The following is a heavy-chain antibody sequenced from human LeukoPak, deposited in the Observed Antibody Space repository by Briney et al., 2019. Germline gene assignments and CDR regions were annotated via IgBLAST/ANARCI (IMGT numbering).Heavy chain of an antibody. V-gene: IGHV1-8*01. D-gene: IGHD2-15*01. Sequence: GASVKVSCKASGYTFTSYDINWVRQATGQGLEWMGWMNPNSGNTGYAQKFQGRVTMTRNTSISTAYMELSSLRPEDTAVCYCARGLGYCSGGSCSHFDYWGQGTLVTVSS. CDR2: MNPNSGNT. CDR3: ARGLGYCSGGSCSHFDY. J-gene: IGHJ4*02. CDR1: GYTFTSYD.